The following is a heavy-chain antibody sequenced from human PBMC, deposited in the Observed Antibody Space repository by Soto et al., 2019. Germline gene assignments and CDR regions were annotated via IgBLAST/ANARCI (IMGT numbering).Heavy chain of an antibody. CDR1: GYTFTSYA. CDR2: SNAGNGNT. Sequence: QVQPVQSGAEVKKPGASVKVSCKASGYTFTSYAMHWVRQAPGQRLEWMGWSNAGNGNTKYSQKFQGRVTITRDTSASTAYMELSSLRSEDTAVYYCGRAMYCSGGSCYDYYYYGMDVWGQGTTVTVSS. V-gene: IGHV1-3*01. CDR3: GRAMYCSGGSCYDYYYYGMDV. D-gene: IGHD2-15*01. J-gene: IGHJ6*02.